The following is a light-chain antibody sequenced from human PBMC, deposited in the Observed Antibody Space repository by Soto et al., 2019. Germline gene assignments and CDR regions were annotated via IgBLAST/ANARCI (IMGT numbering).Light chain of an antibody. CDR3: QQYYSYPWT. V-gene: IGKV1-8*01. J-gene: IGKJ1*01. CDR2: AAS. CDR1: QGISSY. Sequence: PSSFSASTGDRVTITCRASQGISSYLAWYQQKPGKAPKLLIYAASTLQSGVPSRFSGSGSGTDFTLTISCLQSEDFATYYCQQYYSYPWTFGQGTKVDIK.